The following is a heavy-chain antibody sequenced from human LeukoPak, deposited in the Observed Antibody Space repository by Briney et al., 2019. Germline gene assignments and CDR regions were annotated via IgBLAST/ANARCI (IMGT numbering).Heavy chain of an antibody. CDR3: ARKITMVRGPLIKGYFDL. CDR2: IRLGGGIT. J-gene: IGHJ2*01. Sequence: PGGSLRLSCSGSGFTFMNYVMAWVRQAPGKGLEWVSSIRLGGGITHSADPVKGRFIISRDMNALFLQMNNLRPEDTAMYYCARKITMVRGPLIKGYFDLWGRGTLVSVSS. CDR1: GFTFMNYV. V-gene: IGHV3-23*01. D-gene: IGHD3-10*01.